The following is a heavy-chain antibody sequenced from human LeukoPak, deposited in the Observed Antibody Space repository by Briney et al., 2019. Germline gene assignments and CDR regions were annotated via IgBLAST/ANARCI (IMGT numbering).Heavy chain of an antibody. Sequence: KSSETLSLTCTVSGGSISSYYWSWIRQPPGKGLEWIGYIYYSGSTNYNPSLKSRVTISVDTSKNQFSLKLSSVTAADTAVYYCAGVGGMDYHYYMDVWGKGTTVTVS. CDR2: IYYSGST. J-gene: IGHJ6*03. CDR1: GGSISSYY. V-gene: IGHV4-59*01. CDR3: AGVGGMDYHYYMDV. D-gene: IGHD1-14*01.